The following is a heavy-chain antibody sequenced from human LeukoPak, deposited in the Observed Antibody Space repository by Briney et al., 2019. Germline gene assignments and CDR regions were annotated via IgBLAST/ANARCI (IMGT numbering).Heavy chain of an antibody. J-gene: IGHJ5*02. V-gene: IGHV3-48*03. CDR1: GFTFSSYE. CDR3: ARGGYSSSWYPGWFDP. Sequence: GGSLRLSCAASGFTFSSYEMNWVRQAPGKGLEWVSYISSSGSTIYYADSVKGRFTISRDNAKNSLYLQMNSLRAEDTAVYYCARGGYSSSWYPGWFDPWGQGTLVTVSS. CDR2: ISSSGSTI. D-gene: IGHD6-13*01.